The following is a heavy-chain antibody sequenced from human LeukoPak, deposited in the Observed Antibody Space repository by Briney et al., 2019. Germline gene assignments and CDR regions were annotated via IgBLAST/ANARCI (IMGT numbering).Heavy chain of an antibody. J-gene: IGHJ6*03. CDR1: GGTFSSYV. V-gene: IGHV1-69*05. Sequence: SVKVSCKASGGTFSSYVISSVRQAPGHGLEWMGGIIPIFGTANYAQKFQGRVTITTDESTSTAYMELSSLRSEDTAVYYCATGPYSSSWYDLYYYYYMDVWGKGTTVTVSS. CDR3: ATGPYSSSWYDLYYYYYMDV. CDR2: IIPIFGTA. D-gene: IGHD6-13*01.